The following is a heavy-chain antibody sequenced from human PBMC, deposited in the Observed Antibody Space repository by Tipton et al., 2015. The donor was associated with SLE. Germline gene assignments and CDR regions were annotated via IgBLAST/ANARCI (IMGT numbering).Heavy chain of an antibody. J-gene: IGHJ4*02. CDR1: GFTLSPYA. V-gene: IGHV3-23*01. CDR3: AKSTYYHESSGYFDY. D-gene: IGHD3-22*01. Sequence: GSLRLSCAASGFTLSPYAMSWGRQAPGKGLEWVSGISGSGGTTYYADSVKGRFTISRDNSKNTLYLQMSSLRADDTAVYYCAKSTYYHESSGYFDYWGQGTLVTVSS. CDR2: ISGSGGTT.